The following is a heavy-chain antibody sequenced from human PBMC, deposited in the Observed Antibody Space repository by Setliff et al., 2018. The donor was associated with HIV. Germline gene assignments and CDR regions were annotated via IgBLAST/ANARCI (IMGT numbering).Heavy chain of an antibody. CDR2: IIPILGIA. J-gene: IGHJ4*02. V-gene: IGHV1-69*10. CDR1: GGAFSSYA. D-gene: IGHD6-19*01. CDR3: VGSSGWYIHFDY. Sequence: ASVKVSCKASGGAFSSYALSWVRQAPGQGLEWMGGIIPILGIANYAQKSQGRVTITADKSTSTAYMELSSLRSEDTAVYYCVGSSGWYIHFDYWGQGTLVTASS.